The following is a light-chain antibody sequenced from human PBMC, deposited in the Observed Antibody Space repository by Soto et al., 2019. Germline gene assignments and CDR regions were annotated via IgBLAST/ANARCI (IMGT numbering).Light chain of an antibody. CDR1: SSNIGSNT. J-gene: IGLJ1*01. CDR2: SNN. CDR3: AAWDVSLNGYV. V-gene: IGLV1-44*01. Sequence: QSVLTQPPSASGTPGQRVTISCSGSSSNIGSNTVNWYQQLPGTAPKLLIYSNNQRPSGVPDRFSGSKSGTSASLAISGLQSEDEADYYCAAWDVSLNGYVFGTGTRSPS.